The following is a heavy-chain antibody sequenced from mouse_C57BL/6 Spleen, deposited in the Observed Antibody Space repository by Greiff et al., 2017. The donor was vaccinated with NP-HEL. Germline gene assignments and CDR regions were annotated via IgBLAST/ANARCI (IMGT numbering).Heavy chain of an antibody. J-gene: IGHJ4*01. CDR3: ARDLYGSAMDY. Sequence: EVKLMESGPGLVKPSQSLSLTCSVTGYSITSGYYWNWIRQFPGNKLEWMGYISYDGSNNYNPSLKNRISITRDTSKNQFFLKLNSVTTEDTATYYCARDLYGSAMDYWGQGTSVTVSS. V-gene: IGHV3-6*01. D-gene: IGHD1-1*01. CDR1: GYSITSGYY. CDR2: ISYDGSN.